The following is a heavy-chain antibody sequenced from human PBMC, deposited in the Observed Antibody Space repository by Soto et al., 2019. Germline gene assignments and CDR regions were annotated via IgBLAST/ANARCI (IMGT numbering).Heavy chain of an antibody. CDR1: GFTFSNYA. J-gene: IGHJ3*02. D-gene: IGHD1-20*01. CDR2: IGGTGGSP. V-gene: IGHV3-23*01. Sequence: EVQLLESGGGLVQPGGSLRLSCAASGFTFSNYAMYCVRQAPGKGLEWASHIGGTGGSPQYTDSVKGRFTISRDNSKNTLYLQMNSLRVEDTAVYYCAKDAVPYNKRHDGFDIWGQGTMVTVSS. CDR3: AKDAVPYNKRHDGFDI.